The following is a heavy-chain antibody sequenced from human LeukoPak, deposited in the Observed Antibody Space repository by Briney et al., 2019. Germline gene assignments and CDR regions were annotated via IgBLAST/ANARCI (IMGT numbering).Heavy chain of an antibody. V-gene: IGHV1-18*01. D-gene: IGHD3-10*01. CDR3: ARDRTVRGVIIYGY. Sequence: ASVKVSCKASGYTFTSYGISWVRQAPGQGLEWMGWISAYNCNTNYAQKLQGRVTMTTDTSTSTAYMELRSLRSDDTAVYYCARDRTVRGVIIYGYWGQGTLVTVSS. CDR1: GYTFTSYG. J-gene: IGHJ4*02. CDR2: ISAYNCNT.